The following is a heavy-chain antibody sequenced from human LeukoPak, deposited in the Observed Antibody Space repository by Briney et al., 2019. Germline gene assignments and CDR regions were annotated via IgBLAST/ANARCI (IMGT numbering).Heavy chain of an antibody. CDR2: ISYDGSNK. CDR1: GFTFSSYG. J-gene: IGHJ4*02. V-gene: IGHV3-30*03. Sequence: GRSLRLSCAASGFTFSSYGMHWVRQAPGKGLEWVAVISYDGSNKYYADSVKGRFTISRDNAKNSLYLQMNSLRAEDTAVYYCARDVRQQLDSGGWGQGTLVTVSS. CDR3: ARDVRQQLDSGG. D-gene: IGHD6-13*01.